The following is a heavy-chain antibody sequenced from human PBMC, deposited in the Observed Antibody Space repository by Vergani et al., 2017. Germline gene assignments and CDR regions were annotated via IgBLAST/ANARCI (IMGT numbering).Heavy chain of an antibody. CDR2: ISSSGSTI. CDR3: ARDQCSSTSCPYYYYYMDV. CDR1: GFTVSSNY. D-gene: IGHD2-2*01. V-gene: IGHV3-11*01. Sequence: VQLVESGGGLVQPGGSLRLSCAASGFTVSSNYMSWVRQAPGKGLEWVSYISSSGSTIYYADSVKGRFTISRDNAKNSLYLQMNSLRAEDTAVYYCARDQCSSTSCPYYYYYMDVWGKGTTVTVSS. J-gene: IGHJ6*03.